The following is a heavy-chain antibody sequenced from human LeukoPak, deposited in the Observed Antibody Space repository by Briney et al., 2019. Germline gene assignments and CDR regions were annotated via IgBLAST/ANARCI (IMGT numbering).Heavy chain of an antibody. J-gene: IGHJ3*01. CDR3: VRAVHHNFYSDSSGYYGDAFDV. CDR2: IYSGGTI. Sequence: GGSLRLSCEASGFSIRTYYMSWVRQFPGKGLEWVSVIYSGGTIRYADSVKGRFTFSRDNFKDTLNLQMNSLRADDTAVYYCVRAVHHNFYSDSSGYYGDAFDVWGQGTVVTVSS. D-gene: IGHD3-22*01. CDR1: GFSIRTYY. V-gene: IGHV3-53*01.